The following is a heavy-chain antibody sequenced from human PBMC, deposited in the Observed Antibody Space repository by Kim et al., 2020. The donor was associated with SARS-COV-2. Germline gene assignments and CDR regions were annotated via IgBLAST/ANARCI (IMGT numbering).Heavy chain of an antibody. CDR2: IKSKTDGGTT. CDR3: TTEELYDYGDYGDY. J-gene: IGHJ4*02. D-gene: IGHD4-17*01. V-gene: IGHV3-15*01. CDR1: GFTFSNAW. Sequence: GGSLRLSCAASGFTFSNAWMSWVRQAPGKGLEWVGRIKSKTDGGTTDYAAPVKGRFTISRDDSKNTLYLQMNSLKTEDTAVYYCTTEELYDYGDYGDYWGQGTLVTVSS.